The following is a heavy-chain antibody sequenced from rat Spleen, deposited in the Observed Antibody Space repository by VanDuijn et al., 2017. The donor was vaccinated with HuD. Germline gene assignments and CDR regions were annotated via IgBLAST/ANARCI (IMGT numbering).Heavy chain of an antibody. D-gene: IGHD1-3*01. Sequence: QLQESGPGLVKPSQSLSLTCSVTGYSITSSYRWNWIRKFPGNKLEWMGYINSAGSTNYNPSLKSRISITRDTSKNQFFLQVNSVITEDTATYYCAKTTVAYFYIMDAWGQGASVTVSS. J-gene: IGHJ4*01. CDR1: GYSITSSYR. CDR3: AKTTVAYFYIMDA. CDR2: INSAGST. V-gene: IGHV3-3*01.